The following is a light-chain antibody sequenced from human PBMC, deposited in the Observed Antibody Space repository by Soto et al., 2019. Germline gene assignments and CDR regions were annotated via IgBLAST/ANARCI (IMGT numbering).Light chain of an antibody. V-gene: IGLV2-14*01. CDR3: SSYISRSTLVV. CDR1: SRDVGGYNY. CDR2: DVS. J-gene: IGLJ2*01. Sequence: QCALTQPASVSGSPGQSITISCTGTSRDVGGYNYVSWYQQHPGKAPKLMSYDVSNRPSGVSNRCSGSKSGNTASLTISGLQAEDEAYYYCSSYISRSTLVVFGGGTKLTVL.